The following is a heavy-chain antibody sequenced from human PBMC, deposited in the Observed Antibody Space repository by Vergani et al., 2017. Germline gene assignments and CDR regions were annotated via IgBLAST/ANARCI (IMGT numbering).Heavy chain of an antibody. D-gene: IGHD2-8*01. CDR1: GGPISSGGYY. J-gene: IGHJ6*03. Sequence: QLQLQESGPGLVKPSETLSLTCTVSGGPISSGGYYWSWIRQHPGKGLEWIGYIYYSGSTYYNPSLKSRVTISVDTSKNQFSLKLSSVTAADTAVYYCARGRVSNGMDVWGKGTTVTVSS. V-gene: IGHV4-31*03. CDR2: IYYSGST. CDR3: ARGRVSNGMDV.